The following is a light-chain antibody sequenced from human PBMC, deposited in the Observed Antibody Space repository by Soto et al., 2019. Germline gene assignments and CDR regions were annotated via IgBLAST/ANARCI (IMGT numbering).Light chain of an antibody. CDR3: QQYGGSPFT. CDR2: GAS. J-gene: IGKJ2*01. V-gene: IGKV3-20*01. CDR1: QSVSSTY. Sequence: EIVLTQSPGTLSLSPGERATLSCRASQSVSSTYLGWYQQKPGQAPRLLIYGASSRPTRIPDRFSGSGSGTDFALSISRLEPEDFAMYYCQQYGGSPFTFGQGTKLEIK.